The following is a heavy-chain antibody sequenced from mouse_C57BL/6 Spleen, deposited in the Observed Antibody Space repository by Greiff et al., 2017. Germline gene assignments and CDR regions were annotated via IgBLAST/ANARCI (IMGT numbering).Heavy chain of an antibody. D-gene: IGHD1-1*01. CDR2: IYPRSGNT. V-gene: IGHV1-81*01. CDR3: ARADGSSYDY. CDR1: GYTFTSYG. Sequence: QVQLQQSGAELARPGASVKLSCKASGYTFTSYGISWVKQRTGQGLEGIGEIYPRSGNTYYNEKFKGKATLTADKSSSTAYMGLRSLTSEDSAVYFCARADGSSYDYWGQGTTLTVSS. J-gene: IGHJ2*01.